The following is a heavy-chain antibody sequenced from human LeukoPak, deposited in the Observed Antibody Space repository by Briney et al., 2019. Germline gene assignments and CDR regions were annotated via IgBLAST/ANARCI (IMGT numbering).Heavy chain of an antibody. CDR2: INPNSGGT. Sequence: ASVKVSCKASGYTFTGYYMHWVRQAPGQGLEWMGWINPNSGGTNYAQKFQGRVTMTRDTSISTAYMELSRLRSDDTAVYYCARDGSAGSGYYYYYYYMDVWGKGTTVTISS. CDR3: ARDGSAGSGYYYYYYYMDV. J-gene: IGHJ6*03. CDR1: GYTFTGYY. V-gene: IGHV1-2*02. D-gene: IGHD6-19*01.